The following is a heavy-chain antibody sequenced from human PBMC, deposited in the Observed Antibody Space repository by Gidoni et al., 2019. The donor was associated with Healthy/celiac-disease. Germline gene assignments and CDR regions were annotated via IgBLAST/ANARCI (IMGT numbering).Heavy chain of an antibody. J-gene: IGHJ4*02. D-gene: IGHD5-12*01. CDR3: ARRVSRDGYNPFDY. Sequence: QLQLQESGPGLVKPSETLSRTCTVSGGAISSSSYYWGWIRQPPGKGLEWIGSIYYSGSPYYTPSLKIRVTISVDTSKNQFSLKLSSVTAADTAVYYCARRVSRDGYNPFDYWGQGTLVTVSS. CDR1: GGAISSSSYY. V-gene: IGHV4-39*01. CDR2: IYYSGSP.